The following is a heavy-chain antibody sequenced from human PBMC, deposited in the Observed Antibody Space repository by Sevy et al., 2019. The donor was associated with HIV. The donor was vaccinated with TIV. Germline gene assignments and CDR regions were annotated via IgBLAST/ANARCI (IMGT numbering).Heavy chain of an antibody. CDR3: ARGLLGQDDFPWYFDL. J-gene: IGHJ2*01. V-gene: IGHV3-33*01. CDR2: IWYDGSNK. CDR1: GFTFSTYG. Sequence: GGSLRLSCAASGFTFSTYGMHWVRQAPGKGLEWVAVIWYDGSNKYYADSVKGRFTISRDNSKNTLSLQLNSLRVEDTAVYFCARGLLGQDDFPWYFDLWGRSTQVTVSS. D-gene: IGHD3-3*01.